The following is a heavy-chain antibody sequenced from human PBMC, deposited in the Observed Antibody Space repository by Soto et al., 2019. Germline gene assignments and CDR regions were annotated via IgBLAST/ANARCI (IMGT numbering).Heavy chain of an antibody. CDR1: GGTFSSYA. V-gene: IGHV1-69*13. CDR3: ARDLGQLYGMDV. D-gene: IGHD6-19*01. CDR2: IIPIFGTA. Sequence: ASVKVSCKASGGTFSSYAISWVRQAPGQGLEWMGGIIPIFGTANYAQKFQGRVTITADESTSTAYMELSSLRSEDTAVYYCARDLGQLYGMDVWGQGTTVTVSS. J-gene: IGHJ6*02.